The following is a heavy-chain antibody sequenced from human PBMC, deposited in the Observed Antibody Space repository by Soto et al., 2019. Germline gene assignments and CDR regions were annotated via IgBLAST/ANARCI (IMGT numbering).Heavy chain of an antibody. D-gene: IGHD6-25*01. CDR3: VGYTASRNWFDP. CDR1: GHSVIGDFY. V-gene: IGHV4-38-2*01. J-gene: IGHJ5*02. Sequence: XGILSLTCAVSGHSVIGDFYWCCIRQSPGKGLEWIGSVFPSGNTYYNPSFKNRVAIATDTAKNQVSLQVTSVTDADTALYYCVGYTASRNWFDPWGQGTLVTVSS. CDR2: VFPSGNT.